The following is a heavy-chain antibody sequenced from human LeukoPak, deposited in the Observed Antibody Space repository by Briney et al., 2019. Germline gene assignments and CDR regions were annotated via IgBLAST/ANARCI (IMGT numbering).Heavy chain of an antibody. Sequence: GGSLRLSCAASGFTFSDYYMSWIRQAPGKGLEWVSYISSSGSTIYYADSMKGRFTISRDNAKNSLYLQMNSLRAEDTAVYYCARVEGNIVTTTEGYFDYWGQGTLVTVSS. CDR3: ARVEGNIVTTTEGYFDY. J-gene: IGHJ4*02. CDR2: ISSSGSTI. D-gene: IGHD5-12*01. CDR1: GFTFSDYY. V-gene: IGHV3-11*04.